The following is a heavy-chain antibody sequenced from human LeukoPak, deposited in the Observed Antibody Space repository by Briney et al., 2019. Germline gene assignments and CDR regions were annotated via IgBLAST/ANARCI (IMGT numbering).Heavy chain of an antibody. J-gene: IGHJ4*02. CDR1: GGSISSYY. Sequence: SETLSLTCTVSGGSISSYYWSWIRQPPGKGLEWIGYIYYSGSTNYNPSLKSRVTISVDTSKNQFSLKLSSVTAADTAVYYCARTYCGGDCPFDYWGQGPRSPSPQ. V-gene: IGHV4-59*01. D-gene: IGHD2-21*02. CDR3: ARTYCGGDCPFDY. CDR2: IYYSGST.